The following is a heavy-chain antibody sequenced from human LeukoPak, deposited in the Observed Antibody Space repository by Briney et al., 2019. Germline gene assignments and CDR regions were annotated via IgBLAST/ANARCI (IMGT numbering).Heavy chain of an antibody. D-gene: IGHD2-2*01. Sequence: PGGSLRLSCAASGFTFSSYSMNWVRQAPGKGLEWVSYISSSSSTIYYADSVKGRSTISRDNAKNSLYLQMNSLRAEDTAVYYCARGFVVVPAAHDYWGQGTLVTVSS. V-gene: IGHV3-48*01. CDR2: ISSSSSTI. CDR1: GFTFSSYS. CDR3: ARGFVVVPAAHDY. J-gene: IGHJ4*02.